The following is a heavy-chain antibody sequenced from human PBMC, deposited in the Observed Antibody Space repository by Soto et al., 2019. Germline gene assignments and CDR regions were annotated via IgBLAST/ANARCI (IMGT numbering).Heavy chain of an antibody. CDR3: ARGSAFIGLDY. Sequence: PGGSLRLSCAVSGFIFSRYSMNWVRQAPGKGLEWVSSIGTSGSYIYDTDSVKGRFTISRDNTKDSLYLQMNSLRAEDTAIYYCARGSAFIGLDYWGQGTPVPVSS. J-gene: IGHJ4*02. D-gene: IGHD1-26*01. CDR2: IGTSGSYI. V-gene: IGHV3-21*01. CDR1: GFIFSRYS.